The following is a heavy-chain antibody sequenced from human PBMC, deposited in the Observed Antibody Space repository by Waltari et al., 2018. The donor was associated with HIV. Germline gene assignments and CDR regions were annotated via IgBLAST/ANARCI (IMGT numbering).Heavy chain of an antibody. J-gene: IGHJ4*02. V-gene: IGHV1-8*01. CDR1: GYTFTSYD. D-gene: IGHD3-10*01. Sequence: QVQLVQSGAEVKKPGASVKVSCAASGYTFTSYDINWVLQATGQGLEWMGLMNPNSSKTGSAQKFQGRVTMTRRTSISTVYMELSRLRSEDTAVYYCARRYSSGKNIAGYWGQGTLVTVSS. CDR2: MNPNSSKT. CDR3: ARRYSSGKNIAGY.